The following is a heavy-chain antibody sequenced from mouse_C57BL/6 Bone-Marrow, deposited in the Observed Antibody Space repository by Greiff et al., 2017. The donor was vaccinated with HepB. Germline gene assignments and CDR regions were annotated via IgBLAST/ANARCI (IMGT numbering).Heavy chain of an antibody. CDR3: ARVPLYYYGSSYYAMDY. D-gene: IGHD1-1*01. CDR2: ISYDGSN. V-gene: IGHV3-6*01. J-gene: IGHJ4*01. CDR1: GYSITSGYY. Sequence: EVQLQESGPGLVKPSQSLSLTCSVTGYSITSGYYWNWIRQFPGNKLEWMGYISYDGSNNYNPSLKNRISITRDTSKNQFFLKLNSVTTEDTATYYCARVPLYYYGSSYYAMDYWGQGTSVTVSS.